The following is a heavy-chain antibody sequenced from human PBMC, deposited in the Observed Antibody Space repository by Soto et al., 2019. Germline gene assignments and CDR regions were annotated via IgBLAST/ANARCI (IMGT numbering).Heavy chain of an antibody. D-gene: IGHD3-22*01. CDR2: ISGSGGST. CDR3: AKAPSRFYDSSGYYVYYFDY. Sequence: GGSLRLSCAASGFTFSSYAMSWVRQAPGKGLEWVSAISGSGGSTYYADSVKGRFTISRDNSKNTLYLQMNSLRAEDTAVYYCAKAPSRFYDSSGYYVYYFDYWGQGTLVTVSS. J-gene: IGHJ4*02. V-gene: IGHV3-23*01. CDR1: GFTFSSYA.